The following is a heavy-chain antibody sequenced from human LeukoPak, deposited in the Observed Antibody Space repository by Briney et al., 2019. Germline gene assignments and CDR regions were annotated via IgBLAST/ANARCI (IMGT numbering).Heavy chain of an antibody. CDR2: IYYSGST. J-gene: IGHJ4*02. Sequence: SETLSLTCTVSGGSIGSYYWSWIRQPPGKGLEWIGYIYYSGSTNYNPSLKSRVTISVDTSKNQFSLKLSSVTAADTAVYYCARGGTLYSSGWYLDYWGQGTLVTVSS. V-gene: IGHV4-59*01. CDR1: GGSIGSYY. CDR3: ARGGTLYSSGWYLDY. D-gene: IGHD6-19*01.